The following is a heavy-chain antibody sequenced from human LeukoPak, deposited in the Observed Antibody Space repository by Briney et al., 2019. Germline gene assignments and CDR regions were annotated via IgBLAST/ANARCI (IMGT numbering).Heavy chain of an antibody. Sequence: GGSLRVSCAASGYTFSSYAMSWVRQAPGKGLEWVSEISGSGGTTYYTESVKGRFTISRDNSKNTLYLQMNSLRAEDTAVYYCAKDRAVVDSFVPDYSGQGTLVTVSS. CDR2: ISGSGGTT. J-gene: IGHJ4*02. CDR3: AKDRAVVDSFVPDY. V-gene: IGHV3-23*01. D-gene: IGHD2-15*01. CDR1: GYTFSSYA.